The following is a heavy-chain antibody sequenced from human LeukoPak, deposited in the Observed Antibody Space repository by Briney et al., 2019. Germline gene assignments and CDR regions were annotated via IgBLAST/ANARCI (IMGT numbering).Heavy chain of an antibody. D-gene: IGHD2-15*01. CDR1: GGTFSSYA. V-gene: IGHV1-69*13. J-gene: IGHJ6*02. Sequence: AASVKVSCKASGGTFSSYAISWVRQAPGQGLEWMGGIIPIFGTANYAQKFQGRVTITADESTSTAYMELSSLRSEDTAVYYCAGSYCSGGSCHGPYYYYYGMDVWGQGTTVTVSS. CDR2: IIPIFGTA. CDR3: AGSYCSGGSCHGPYYYYYGMDV.